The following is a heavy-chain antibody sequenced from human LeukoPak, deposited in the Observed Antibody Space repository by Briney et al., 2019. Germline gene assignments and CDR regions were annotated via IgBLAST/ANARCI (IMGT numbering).Heavy chain of an antibody. CDR1: GGSISSYY. CDR2: IYDSGST. CDR3: ATRSYSSGWYYFDY. D-gene: IGHD6-19*01. J-gene: IGHJ4*02. Sequence: PSETLSLTCTVSGGSISSYYWSWIRQPPGKGLEWIGYIYDSGSTNYNPSLKSRVTISVDTSKNQFSLKLSSVTAADTAVYYCATRSYSSGWYYFDYWGQGTLVTVSS. V-gene: IGHV4-59*01.